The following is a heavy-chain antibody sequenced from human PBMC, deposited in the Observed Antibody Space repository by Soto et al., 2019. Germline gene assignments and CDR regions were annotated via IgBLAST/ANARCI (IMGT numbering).Heavy chain of an antibody. J-gene: IGHJ5*02. CDR3: ARDPGCSGGSCYPMNWFDP. V-gene: IGHV1-69*13. CDR1: GGTFSSYA. CDR2: IIPIFGTA. D-gene: IGHD2-15*01. Sequence: ASVKVSCKASGGTFSSYAISWVRQAPGQGLEWMGGIIPIFGTANYAQKFQGRVTITADESTSTAYMELSGLRSEDTAVYYCARDPGCSGGSCYPMNWFDPWGQGTLVTVSS.